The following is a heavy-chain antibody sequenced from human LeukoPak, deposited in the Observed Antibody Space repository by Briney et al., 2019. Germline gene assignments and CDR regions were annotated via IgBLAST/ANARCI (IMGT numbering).Heavy chain of an antibody. CDR2: IRYDGSNK. Sequence: GGSLRLSCAASGFTFSSYGMHWVRQAPGKGLEWVAFIRYDGSNKYYADSVKGRFTISRDNSKNTLYLQMNSLRAEDTAVYYCAKDEELSHYDSSGYFNWGQGTLVTVSS. D-gene: IGHD3-22*01. V-gene: IGHV3-30*02. J-gene: IGHJ4*02. CDR1: GFTFSSYG. CDR3: AKDEELSHYDSSGYFN.